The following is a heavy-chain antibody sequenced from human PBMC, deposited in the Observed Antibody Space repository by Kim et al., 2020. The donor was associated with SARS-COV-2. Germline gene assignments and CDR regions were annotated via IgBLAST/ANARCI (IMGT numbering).Heavy chain of an antibody. CDR2: INNYGGNT. J-gene: IGHJ3*01. CDR3: ARSITMIVPESAFDF. V-gene: IGHV1-18*01. CDR1: GYPFSSNG. Sequence: ASVKVSCKASGYPFSSNGITWVRQAPGQGLEWMGWINNYGGNTKYAQKFQGRVTMTTDTSTNTAHMELRSLRSDDTAVYYCARSITMIVPESAFDFWGQGTLVTVSS. D-gene: IGHD3-22*01.